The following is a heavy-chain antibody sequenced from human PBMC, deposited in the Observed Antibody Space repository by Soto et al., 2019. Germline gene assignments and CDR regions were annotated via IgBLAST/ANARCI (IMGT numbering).Heavy chain of an antibody. D-gene: IGHD2-15*01. J-gene: IGHJ3*02. V-gene: IGHV3-9*01. CDR2: ISWNSGSI. CDR3: ARAGISQAPHRDCSGGSCYVGRGYAFDI. CDR1: GFTFDDYA. Sequence: GGSLRLSCAASGFTFDDYAMHWVRQAPGKGLEWVSGISWNSGSIGYADSVKGRFTISRDNAKNSLYLQMNSLRAEDTALYYCARAGISQAPHRDCSGGSCYVGRGYAFDIWGQGTMVTVSS.